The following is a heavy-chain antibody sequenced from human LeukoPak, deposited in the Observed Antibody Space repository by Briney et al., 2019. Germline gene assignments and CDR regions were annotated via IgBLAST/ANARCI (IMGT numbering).Heavy chain of an antibody. CDR3: ARGRGEGRGISMVRGVRAPSYNWFDP. D-gene: IGHD3-10*01. J-gene: IGHJ5*02. V-gene: IGHV4-39*07. CDR1: GGSISSSSYY. CDR2: IYYYSGST. Sequence: SETLSLTCTVSGGSISSSSYYWGWIRQPPGKGLEWIGSIYYYSGSTYYNPSLKSRVTISVDTSKNQFSLRLSSVTAADTAVYYCARGRGEGRGISMVRGVRAPSYNWFDPWGHGTLVTVSS.